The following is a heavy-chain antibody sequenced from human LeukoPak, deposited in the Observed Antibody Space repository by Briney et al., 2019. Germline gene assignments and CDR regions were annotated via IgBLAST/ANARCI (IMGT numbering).Heavy chain of an antibody. Sequence: ASVRVSCRTSGYTFTDYGISWVRRAPGQRLEWLGWISTFSAKTNYAQSLRGRVSMTTDTSTTTAYMELTSLRSGDTAVYYCARDKDWNLDYWGQGTLVTVSS. CDR2: ISTFSAKT. D-gene: IGHD1-1*01. V-gene: IGHV1-18*04. J-gene: IGHJ4*02. CDR3: ARDKDWNLDY. CDR1: GYTFTDYG.